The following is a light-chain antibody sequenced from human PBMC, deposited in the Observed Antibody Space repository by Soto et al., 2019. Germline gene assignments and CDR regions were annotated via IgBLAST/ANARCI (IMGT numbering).Light chain of an antibody. CDR1: QTVSSSY. CDR3: QQYHTSTLT. V-gene: IGKV3-20*01. J-gene: IGKJ5*01. CDR2: GAS. Sequence: EIVLTQSPGTLSLTPGERATLSCRASQTVSSSYLAWYQQKGGQAPRLLIYGASIRATGILDRFSGSGSGTEFTLTISRLEPGDFALYYCQQYHTSTLTFGQGTRLEIK.